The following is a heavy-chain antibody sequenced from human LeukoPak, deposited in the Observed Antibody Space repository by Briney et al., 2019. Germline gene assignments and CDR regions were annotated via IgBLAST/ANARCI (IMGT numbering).Heavy chain of an antibody. V-gene: IGHV4-30-2*03. CDR3: ARRRLQLWSAYFDY. Sequence: PSETPSLTCTVSGGSISSGGYSWSWIRQPPGKGLEWIGYIYHSGSTYYNPSLKSRVTISVDTSKNQFSLKLSSVTAADTAVYYCARRRLQLWSAYFDYWGQGTLVTVSS. D-gene: IGHD5-18*01. J-gene: IGHJ4*02. CDR1: GGSISSGGYS. CDR2: IYHSGST.